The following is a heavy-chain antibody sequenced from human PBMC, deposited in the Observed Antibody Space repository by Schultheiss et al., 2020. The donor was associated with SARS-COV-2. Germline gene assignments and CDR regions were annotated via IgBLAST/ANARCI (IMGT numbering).Heavy chain of an antibody. CDR3: ARHDRDIVVVPALFDP. D-gene: IGHD2-2*01. V-gene: IGHV4-59*08. CDR2: IYYSGST. CDR1: GGSISSYY. Sequence: SETLSLTCTVSGGSISSYYWSWIRQPPGKGLEWIGYIYYSGSTNYNPSLKSRVTISVDTSKNQFSLKLSSVTAADTAVYYCARHDRDIVVVPALFDPWGQGTLVTVSS. J-gene: IGHJ5*02.